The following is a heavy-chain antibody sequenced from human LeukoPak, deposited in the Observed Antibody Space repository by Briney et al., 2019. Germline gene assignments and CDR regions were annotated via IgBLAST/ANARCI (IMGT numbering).Heavy chain of an antibody. CDR3: ARDRGVGATNWFDP. V-gene: IGHV1-2*02. J-gene: IGHJ5*02. Sequence: ASVKVSCKASEYTFSNYGVIWVRQAPGQGLEWMGWINPNSGGTNYAQKFQGRVTMTRDTSISTAYMELSRLRSDDTAVYYCARDRGVGATNWFDPWGQGTLVTVSS. CDR1: EYTFSNYG. CDR2: INPNSGGT. D-gene: IGHD1-26*01.